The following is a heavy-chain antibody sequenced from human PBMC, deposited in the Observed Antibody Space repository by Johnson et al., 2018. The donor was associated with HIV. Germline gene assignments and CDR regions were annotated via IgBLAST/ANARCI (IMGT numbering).Heavy chain of an antibody. CDR3: ARETGDDAFDI. CDR1: GFSFSSYG. Sequence: QVQLVESGGGVVQPGRSLRLSCVASGFSFSSYGMHWVRQAPGKGLEWVALISYDGSNKYYADSVKGRFTISRDNSKNTLYLQMNSLRAEDTAVYYCARETGDDAFDIWGQGTMVTVSS. J-gene: IGHJ3*02. D-gene: IGHD7-27*01. CDR2: ISYDGSNK. V-gene: IGHV3-30*03.